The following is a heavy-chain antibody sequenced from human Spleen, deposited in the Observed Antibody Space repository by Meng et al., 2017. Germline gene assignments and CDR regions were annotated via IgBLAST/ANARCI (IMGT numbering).Heavy chain of an antibody. CDR2: TYYRSRWYT. V-gene: IGHV6-1*01. J-gene: IGHJ4*02. Sequence: QVTLQQSGPGLVQPSPTLSPTCAISGCSVSSNSAAWNWIRQSSSRGLEWLGRTYYRSRWYTDYAEPVKSRITFNPDTSKNQVSLQLNSVTPEDTAVYYCAREFWSGFDYWGQGSLVTVSS. CDR1: GCSVSSNSAA. CDR3: AREFWSGFDY. D-gene: IGHD2-8*02.